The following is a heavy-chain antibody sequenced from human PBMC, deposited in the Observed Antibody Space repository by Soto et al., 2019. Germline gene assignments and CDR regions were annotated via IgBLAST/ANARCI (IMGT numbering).Heavy chain of an antibody. Sequence: GASVKVSCKASGYTFTSYGISWVRQAPGQGLEWMGGIIPIFGTANYAQKFQGRVTITADESTSTAYMELSSLRSEDTAVYYCARHDYGDYNTDYWGQGTLLTVSS. CDR1: GYTFTSYG. V-gene: IGHV1-69*13. CDR3: ARHDYGDYNTDY. D-gene: IGHD4-17*01. CDR2: IIPIFGTA. J-gene: IGHJ4*02.